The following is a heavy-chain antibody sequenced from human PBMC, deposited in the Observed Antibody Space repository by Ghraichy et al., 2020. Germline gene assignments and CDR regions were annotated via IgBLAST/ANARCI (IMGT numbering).Heavy chain of an antibody. CDR1: GFSVSNNY. CDR3: ARGDNSGSYYPSY. D-gene: IGHD1-26*01. V-gene: IGHV3-53*01. CDR2: IYSIGST. Sequence: GGSLRLSCAASGFSVSNNYMIWVRQAPVKGLEWVSAIYSIGSTYYADSVKGRFTISRDDSKNTLYLQMNSLRVEDAAVYYCARGDNSGSYYPSYWGQGTLVTVSS. J-gene: IGHJ4*02.